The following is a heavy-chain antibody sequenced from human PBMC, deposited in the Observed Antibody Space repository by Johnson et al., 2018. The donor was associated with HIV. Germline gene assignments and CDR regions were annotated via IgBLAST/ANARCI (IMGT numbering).Heavy chain of an antibody. V-gene: IGHV3-30*04. D-gene: IGHD3-3*01. CDR1: GFTFSSYA. CDR3: ARTTLRFLDRGDDAFDI. Sequence: QVQLVESGGGLVKPGGSLRLSCAASGFTFSSYAMHWVRQAPGKGLEWVAVISYDGSNKYYADSVKGRFTISRDNSKNTLYLQMNSLRAEDTAVYYCARTTLRFLDRGDDAFDIWGQGTMVTVSS. J-gene: IGHJ3*02. CDR2: ISYDGSNK.